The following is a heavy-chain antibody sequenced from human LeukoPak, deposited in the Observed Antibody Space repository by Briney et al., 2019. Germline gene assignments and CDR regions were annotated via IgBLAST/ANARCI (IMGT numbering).Heavy chain of an antibody. Sequence: SETLSLTCAVSGGSISSSNWWSWVRQPPGKGLEWIGEIYHSGSTNYNPSLKSRVTISVDKSKNQFSLKLSSVTAADTAVYYCARGRRDYCSGGSCLLPFDYWGQGTLVTVSS. J-gene: IGHJ4*02. V-gene: IGHV4-4*02. CDR1: GGSISSSNW. CDR2: IYHSGST. D-gene: IGHD2-15*01. CDR3: ARGRRDYCSGGSCLLPFDY.